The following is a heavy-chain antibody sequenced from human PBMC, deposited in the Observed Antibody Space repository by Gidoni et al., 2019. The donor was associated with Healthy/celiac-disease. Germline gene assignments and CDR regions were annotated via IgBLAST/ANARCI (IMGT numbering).Heavy chain of an antibody. D-gene: IGHD5-18*01. CDR2: IKSKTDGGKT. J-gene: IGHJ3*02. V-gene: IGHV3-15*01. CDR1: GFPFSNAW. CDR3: TTDPTPLLGYSFYAFDI. Sequence: EVQLVESGGGLVKPGGSLRLSCAASGFPFSNAWISWVRQAPGKGLEWVGRIKSKTDGGKTDYAAPVKGRLTISRDDSKNTLYLQMNSLKTEDTAVYYCTTDPTPLLGYSFYAFDIWGQGTMVTVSS.